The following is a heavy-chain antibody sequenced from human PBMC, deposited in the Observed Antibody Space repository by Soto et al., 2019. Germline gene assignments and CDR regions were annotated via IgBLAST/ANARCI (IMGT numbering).Heavy chain of an antibody. D-gene: IGHD6-13*01. Sequence: QVQLVQSGAEVKKPGSSVKVSCKASGGTFSSYAISRVRQAPGQGLEWMGGIIPIFGTANYAQKFQGRVTITADESTSTAYMELSSLRSEDTAVYYCAFGTAAGIYYYYGMDVWGQGTTVTVSS. CDR1: GGTFSSYA. J-gene: IGHJ6*02. CDR2: IIPIFGTA. CDR3: AFGTAAGIYYYYGMDV. V-gene: IGHV1-69*01.